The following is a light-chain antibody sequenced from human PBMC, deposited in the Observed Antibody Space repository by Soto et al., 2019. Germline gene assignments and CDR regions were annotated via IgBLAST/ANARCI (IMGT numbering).Light chain of an antibody. J-gene: IGKJ4*01. CDR3: QQRSTWPPT. Sequence: EIVLTQSPATLSWSPGERATLSCRASQSVTNYLAWYQQKPGQAPRLLIYDASTRATGSPARFSGSGSGTALTLTISSLEPEDFAVYYCQQRSTWPPTFDGGTKVEIK. V-gene: IGKV3-11*01. CDR2: DAS. CDR1: QSVTNY.